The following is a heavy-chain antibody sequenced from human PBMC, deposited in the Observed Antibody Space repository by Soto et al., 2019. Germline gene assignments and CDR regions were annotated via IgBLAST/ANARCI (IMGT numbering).Heavy chain of an antibody. J-gene: IGHJ6*02. Sequence: GASVKVSCKASRGTFSSYASSWVRQAPRQGLEWMGEIIPIFGTANYAQKFQGRVTITADESTSTAYMELSSLRSEDTAVYYCARERGAEYYDSSGYLAPVSYYYGMDVWGQGTTVTVS. CDR2: IIPIFGTA. D-gene: IGHD3-22*01. CDR3: ARERGAEYYDSSGYLAPVSYYYGMDV. V-gene: IGHV1-69*13. CDR1: RGTFSSYA.